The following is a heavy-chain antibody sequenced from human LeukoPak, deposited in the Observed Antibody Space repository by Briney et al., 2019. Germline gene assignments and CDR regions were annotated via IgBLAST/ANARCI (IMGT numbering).Heavy chain of an antibody. CDR3: AKEYSLDYDSSGYQPDYFDY. Sequence: PGGSLRLSCAASGFTFSSYAMSWVRQAPGKGLEWVSAISGSGGSTYYADSVKGRFTISRDNSKNTLYLQMNSLRAEDTAVYYCAKEYSLDYDSSGYQPDYFDYWGQGTLVTVSS. D-gene: IGHD3-22*01. V-gene: IGHV3-23*01. J-gene: IGHJ4*02. CDR2: ISGSGGST. CDR1: GFTFSSYA.